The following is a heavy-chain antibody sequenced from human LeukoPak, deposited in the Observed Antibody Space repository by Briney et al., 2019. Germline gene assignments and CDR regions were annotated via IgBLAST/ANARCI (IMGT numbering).Heavy chain of an antibody. CDR2: INWNGGST. CDR3: ARASNQYYYYMDV. V-gene: IGHV3-20*04. J-gene: IGHJ6*03. Sequence: GGSLRLSCAASGFTFSSYAMSWVRQAPGKGLEWVPGINWNGGSTGYADSVKGRFTISRDNAKNSLYLQMNSLRAEDTALYYCARASNQYYYYMDVWGKGTTVTVSS. CDR1: GFTFSSYA. D-gene: IGHD1-14*01.